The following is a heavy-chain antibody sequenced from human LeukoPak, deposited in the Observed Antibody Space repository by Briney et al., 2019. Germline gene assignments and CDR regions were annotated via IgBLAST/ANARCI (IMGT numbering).Heavy chain of an antibody. CDR3: AKDRPDYDSSGYPDPALDY. CDR2: IRYDGSNK. V-gene: IGHV3-30*02. CDR1: GFTFSSYG. D-gene: IGHD3-22*01. Sequence: GGSLRLSCVAHGFTFSSYGMHWVRQAPGKGLEWVAFIRYDGSNKYYADSVKGRFTISRDNSKNTLYLQMNSLRAQDTAVYYCAKDRPDYDSSGYPDPALDYWGQGTLVTVPS. J-gene: IGHJ4*02.